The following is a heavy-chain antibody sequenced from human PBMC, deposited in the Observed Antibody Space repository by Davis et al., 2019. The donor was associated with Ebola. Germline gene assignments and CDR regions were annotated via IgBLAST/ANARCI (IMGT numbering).Heavy chain of an antibody. CDR1: GYSISSGYY. J-gene: IGHJ4*02. CDR3: ARGYDSSGNGY. Sequence: PSETLSLTCTVSGYSISSGYYWGWIRQPPGKGLEWIGSIYHSGSTYYNSSLKSRVTISVDTSKNQFSLKLSSVTAADTAVYYCARGYDSSGNGYWGQGTLVTVSS. CDR2: IYHSGST. V-gene: IGHV4-38-2*02. D-gene: IGHD3-22*01.